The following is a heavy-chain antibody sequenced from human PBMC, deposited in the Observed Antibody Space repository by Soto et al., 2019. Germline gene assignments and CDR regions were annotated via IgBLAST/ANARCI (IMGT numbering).Heavy chain of an antibody. Sequence: GGSLRLSCAASGFTFSSYWMSWVRQAPGKGLEWVANIKQDGSEKYYVDSVKGRFTISRDNAKNSLYLQMNSLRAEDTAVYYCAREFGASSIYYYYYGMDVWGQGTTVTVS. V-gene: IGHV3-7*03. CDR3: AREFGASSIYYYYYGMDV. J-gene: IGHJ6*02. CDR2: IKQDGSEK. CDR1: GFTFSSYW. D-gene: IGHD3-10*01.